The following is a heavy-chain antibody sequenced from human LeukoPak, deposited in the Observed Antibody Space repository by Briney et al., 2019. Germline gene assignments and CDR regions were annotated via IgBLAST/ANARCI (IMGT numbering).Heavy chain of an antibody. J-gene: IGHJ4*02. D-gene: IGHD3-10*01. V-gene: IGHV1-69*06. Sequence: SVKVSCKASGGTSSNYPFNWVRQAPGQGFEWMGSIIPSFGAPAYAQKFEDRITLTADKSTGTVYMELSSLRSDDTAFYYCARGSKYYYASGSYSADYWGQGSLVSVSS. CDR1: GGTSSNYP. CDR3: ARGSKYYYASGSYSADY. CDR2: IIPSFGAP.